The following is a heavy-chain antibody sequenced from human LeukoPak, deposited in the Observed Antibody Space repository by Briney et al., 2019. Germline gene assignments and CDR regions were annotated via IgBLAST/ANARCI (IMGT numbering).Heavy chain of an antibody. CDR1: GFTFSSYG. Sequence: GRSLRLSCAASGFTFSSYGMHWVRQAPGKGLEWVAVIWYDGSNKYYADSVKGRFTISRDNSKNTLYLQMNSLRAEDTAVYYCASYYDFWSGYYTERVRWFDPWGQGTLVTVSS. J-gene: IGHJ5*02. D-gene: IGHD3-3*01. V-gene: IGHV3-33*01. CDR2: IWYDGSNK. CDR3: ASYYDFWSGYYTERVRWFDP.